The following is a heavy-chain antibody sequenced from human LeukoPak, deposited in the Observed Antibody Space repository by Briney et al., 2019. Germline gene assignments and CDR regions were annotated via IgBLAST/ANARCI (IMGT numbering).Heavy chain of an antibody. J-gene: IGHJ4*02. Sequence: GGSLRLSCAASGFTFSTSWMHWVRQAPGXGLVWVSRINGDGSTTGYADSVKGRFTISRDNTKNTLYLQMNSLRAEDTAVYYCAKVSFDYWGQGTLVTVSS. CDR1: GFTFSTSW. CDR2: INGDGSTT. CDR3: AKVSFDY. V-gene: IGHV3-74*01.